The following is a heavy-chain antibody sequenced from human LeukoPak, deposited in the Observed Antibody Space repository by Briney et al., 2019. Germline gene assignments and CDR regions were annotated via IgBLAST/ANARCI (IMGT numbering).Heavy chain of an antibody. V-gene: IGHV4-59*01. CDR3: ARGYYYQNYYFDY. Sequence: SETLSLTCTVSGGSISSYYWSWIRQPPGKGLEWIWYIYYSGSTNYNPSLKNRVTISVDTSKNQFSLKLTSVTAADTAVYYCARGYYYQNYYFDYWGQGTLVTVSS. CDR1: GGSISSYY. J-gene: IGHJ4*02. CDR2: IYYSGST. D-gene: IGHD5-12*01.